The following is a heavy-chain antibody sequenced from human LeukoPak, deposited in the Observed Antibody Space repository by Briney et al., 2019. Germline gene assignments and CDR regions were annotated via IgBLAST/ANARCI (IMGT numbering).Heavy chain of an antibody. Sequence: GGSLRLSCAASGFTFSSYSMNWVRQAPGKGLEWVSSISSSSSYIYYADSVKGRFTISRDNSKNSLYLQMDSLRAEDTAMYYCARDSFSTATAPSGYYYYGMDVWGQGTTVTVSS. J-gene: IGHJ6*02. CDR2: ISSSSSYI. D-gene: IGHD5-18*01. V-gene: IGHV3-21*04. CDR3: ARDSFSTATAPSGYYYYGMDV. CDR1: GFTFSSYS.